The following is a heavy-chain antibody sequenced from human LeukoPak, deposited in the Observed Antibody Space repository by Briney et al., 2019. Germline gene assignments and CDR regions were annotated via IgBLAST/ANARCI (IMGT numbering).Heavy chain of an antibody. Sequence: SETLSLTCTVSGGSISSYYWSWIRQPPGKGLEWIGYIYYSGSTNYNPSLKSRVTISVDTSKNQFSLKLSSVTAADTAVYYCARVSHGSGSYVLDYWGQGTLVTVSS. D-gene: IGHD3-10*01. CDR2: IYYSGST. CDR1: GGSISSYY. CDR3: ARVSHGSGSYVLDY. V-gene: IGHV4-59*01. J-gene: IGHJ4*02.